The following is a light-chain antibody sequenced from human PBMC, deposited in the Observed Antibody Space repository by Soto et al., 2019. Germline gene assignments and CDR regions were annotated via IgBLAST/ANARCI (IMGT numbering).Light chain of an antibody. J-gene: IGLJ1*01. Sequence: QSVMTQPPSVSAAPGQKVTISCSGSSSNIGGNSVSWYQQLPGTAPKLLIYEVSDRPSGVSNRFSGSKSGNTASLTISGLQAEDEADYYCSSYTSSGTPYVFGSGTKLTVL. CDR1: SSNIGGNS. CDR2: EVS. V-gene: IGLV2-14*01. CDR3: SSYTSSGTPYV.